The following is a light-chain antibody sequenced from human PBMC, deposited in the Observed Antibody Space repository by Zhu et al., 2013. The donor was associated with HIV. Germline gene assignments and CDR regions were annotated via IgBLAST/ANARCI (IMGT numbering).Light chain of an antibody. V-gene: IGKV3-20*01. J-gene: IGKJ5*01. CDR3: QQYGLPPDT. Sequence: EIVLTQSPGTLSLSPGESATLSCRASPSASTSYFAWYQVKPGQPPRLLITGSSNRATGIPDRFSGSGSGTDFTLTIRRLEPEDSAVYYCQQYGLPPDTFGQGTRLDFK. CDR2: GSS. CDR1: PSASTSY.